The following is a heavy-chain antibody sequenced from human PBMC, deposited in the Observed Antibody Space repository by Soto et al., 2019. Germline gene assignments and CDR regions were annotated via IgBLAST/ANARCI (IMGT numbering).Heavy chain of an antibody. CDR1: GFSISSNA. V-gene: IGHV3-23*01. CDR2: ISDRGDTT. J-gene: IGHJ4*02. D-gene: IGHD1-1*01. CDR3: AKDKPGTKSFDY. Sequence: GGSLRLSCAASGFSISSNAMYWVRQAPGKGLEWVSGISDRGDTTHYADSVKGRFTISRDTSKNTLYLQLNTLRADDTAIYYCAKDKPGTKSFDYWGQGTLVPVSS.